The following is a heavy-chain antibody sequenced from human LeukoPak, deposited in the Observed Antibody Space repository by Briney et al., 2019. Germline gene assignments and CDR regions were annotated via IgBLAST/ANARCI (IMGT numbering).Heavy chain of an antibody. Sequence: ASVKVTFKASGYTFTSYYMHWVRQAPGQGLEWMGIINPSGGSTSYAQKCQGRVTMTRHTSTSTVYMELSSLRSEGTAVYYCARDLRTWLPDTFDIWGQGTMVTVSS. CDR3: ARDLRTWLPDTFDI. V-gene: IGHV1-46*01. CDR1: GYTFTSYY. D-gene: IGHD3-16*01. J-gene: IGHJ3*02. CDR2: INPSGGST.